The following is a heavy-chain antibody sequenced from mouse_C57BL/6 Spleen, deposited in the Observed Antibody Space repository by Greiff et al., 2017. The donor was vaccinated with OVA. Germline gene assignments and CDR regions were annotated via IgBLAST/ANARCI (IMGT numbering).Heavy chain of an antibody. CDR2: IYPGSGST. V-gene: IGHV1-55*01. D-gene: IGHD1-1*01. J-gene: IGHJ2*01. CDR3: ARGRTTVVSYFDY. Sequence: QVQLQQPGAELVKPGASVKMPCKASGYTFTSYWITWVKQRPGQGLEWIGDIYPGSGSTNYNEKFKSKATLTVDTSSSTAYMQLSSLTSEDSAVYYCARGRTTVVSYFDYWGQGTTLTVSS. CDR1: GYTFTSYW.